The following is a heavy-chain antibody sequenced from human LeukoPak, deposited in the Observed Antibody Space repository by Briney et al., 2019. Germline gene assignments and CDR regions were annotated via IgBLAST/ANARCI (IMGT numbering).Heavy chain of an antibody. CDR1: GFSVSSNY. CDR2: IYSGGST. CDR3: ARGYSSDN. D-gene: IGHD2-21*01. J-gene: IGHJ4*02. V-gene: IGHV3-66*01. Sequence: PGGSLRLSCAASGFSVSSNYMSWVRQAPGKGLEWVSAIYSGGSTYYADSVKGRFTISRDKSKNTLNLQMNSLRAEDAAVYYCARGYSSDNWGQGTLLTVSS.